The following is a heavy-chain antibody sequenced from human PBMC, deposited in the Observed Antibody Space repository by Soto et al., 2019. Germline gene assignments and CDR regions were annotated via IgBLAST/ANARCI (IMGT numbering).Heavy chain of an antibody. CDR2: ISYDGSNK. J-gene: IGHJ5*02. CDR3: AKDCPWFAP. V-gene: IGHV3-30*18. Sequence: QVQLVESGGGVVQPGRSLRLSCAASGFTFSSYGMHWVRQAPGKGLAWVAVISYDGSNKYYADSVKGRFTISRDNSKNTLYLQMNSLRAEDTAVYYCAKDCPWFAPWGQGTLVTVSS. CDR1: GFTFSSYG.